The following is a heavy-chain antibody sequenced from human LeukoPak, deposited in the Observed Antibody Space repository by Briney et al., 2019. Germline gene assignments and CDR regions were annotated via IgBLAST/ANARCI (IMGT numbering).Heavy chain of an antibody. Sequence: QAGGSLRLSCAASGFTFSSYAMSWVRQAPGKGLEWVSAISGSGGSTYYADSVKGRFTISRDNSKNTLYLQMNSLRAEDTAVYYCAKVVTPESVLRFLEWLLYGVFQHWGQGTLVTVSS. D-gene: IGHD3-3*01. CDR3: AKVVTPESVLRFLEWLLYGVFQH. CDR1: GFTFSSYA. CDR2: ISGSGGST. V-gene: IGHV3-23*01. J-gene: IGHJ1*01.